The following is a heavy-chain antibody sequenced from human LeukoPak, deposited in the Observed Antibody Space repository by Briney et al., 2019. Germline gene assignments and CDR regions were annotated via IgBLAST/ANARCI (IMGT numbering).Heavy chain of an antibody. Sequence: PGGSLRLSCAASGFTFDDYAMHWVRQAPGKGLEWVSGISWNSGSIGYADSVKGRFTISRDNAKNTLYLQMNSLRAEDTAVYYCARDGYNFYGMDVWGQGTTVTVPS. V-gene: IGHV3-9*01. CDR2: ISWNSGSI. J-gene: IGHJ6*02. CDR1: GFTFDDYA. CDR3: ARDGYNFYGMDV.